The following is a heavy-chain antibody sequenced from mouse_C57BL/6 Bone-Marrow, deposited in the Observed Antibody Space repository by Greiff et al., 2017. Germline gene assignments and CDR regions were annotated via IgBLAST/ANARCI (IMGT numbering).Heavy chain of an antibody. CDR1: GYTFTSYW. J-gene: IGHJ4*01. V-gene: IGHV1-74*01. CDR2: IHPSDSDT. D-gene: IGHD1-1*01. CDR3: AMGYCGSSFYYYAMDY. Sequence: QVQLQQPGAELVKPGASVKVSCKASGYTFTSYWMHWVKQRPGQGLEWIGRIHPSDSDTNYNQKFKGKATLTVDKSSSTAYMQLSSLTSEDSAVYYCAMGYCGSSFYYYAMDYWGQGTSVTVSS.